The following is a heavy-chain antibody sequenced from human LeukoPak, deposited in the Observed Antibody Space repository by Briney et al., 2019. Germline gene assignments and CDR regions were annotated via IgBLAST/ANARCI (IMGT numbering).Heavy chain of an antibody. CDR3: ARDDSGSFDY. J-gene: IGHJ4*02. Sequence: SETLSLTCDVSGYSISSGYYWGWIRQPPGKGLEWIGSIYHSGSTYYKPSLKSRVTISVDTSKNQFSLKLSSVTAADTALYYCARDDSGSFDYWGQGTLAIVSS. CDR2: IYHSGST. V-gene: IGHV4-38-2*02. D-gene: IGHD3-10*01. CDR1: GYSISSGYY.